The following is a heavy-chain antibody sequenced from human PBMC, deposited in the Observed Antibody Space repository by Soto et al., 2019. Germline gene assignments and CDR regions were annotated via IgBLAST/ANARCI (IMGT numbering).Heavy chain of an antibody. J-gene: IGHJ5*02. CDR1: GDSISNSRFY. Sequence: SETLSLTCSVSGDSISNSRFYWAWIRQPPGEGLEWIGSIYHTGNAYYNQSLKSRVTISVDTSKNQFSLKLTSVTAADAALYYCARDFFDSSDYTTNWFDPWGQGTLVTVSS. CDR2: IYHTGNA. CDR3: ARDFFDSSDYTTNWFDP. V-gene: IGHV4-39*01. D-gene: IGHD3-22*01.